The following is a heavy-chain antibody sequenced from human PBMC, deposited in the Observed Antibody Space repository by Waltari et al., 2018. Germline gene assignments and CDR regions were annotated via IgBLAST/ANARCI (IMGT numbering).Heavy chain of an antibody. CDR2: NVVGSGNT. D-gene: IGHD3-10*01. CDR3: AAETSGYGDAFDI. CDR1: GFTFTSSA. Sequence: QMQLVQSGPEVKKPGTSVKVSCKASGFTFTSSAMPWVRRACGQRLGWIGWNVVGSGNTNYEQKFQERVTSTSDMSTSTAYMELGSLRSEDTAVYYCAAETSGYGDAFDIWGQGTMVTVSS. J-gene: IGHJ3*02. V-gene: IGHV1-58*02.